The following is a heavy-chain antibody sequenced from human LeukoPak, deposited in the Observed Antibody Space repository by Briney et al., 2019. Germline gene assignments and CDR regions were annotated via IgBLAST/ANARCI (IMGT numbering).Heavy chain of an antibody. V-gene: IGHV4-31*03. CDR2: IYYSGST. CDR3: ARVAIFGVAIFDY. Sequence: SQTLSLTCTVSGGSISSGGYSWGWIRQHPGKGLEWIGYIYYSGSTYYNPSLKSRVTISVDTSKNQFSLKLSSVTAADTAVYYCARVAIFGVAIFDYWGQGTLVTVSS. J-gene: IGHJ4*02. CDR1: GGSISSGGYS. D-gene: IGHD3-3*01.